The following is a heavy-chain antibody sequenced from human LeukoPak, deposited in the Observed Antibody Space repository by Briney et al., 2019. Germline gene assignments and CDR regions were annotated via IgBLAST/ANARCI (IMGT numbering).Heavy chain of an antibody. J-gene: IGHJ4*02. V-gene: IGHV1-69*04. CDR3: ARDLGSGYDLGFDY. CDR1: GGTFSSYA. Sequence: SVKVSCKASGGTFSSYAISWVRQAPGQGLQWMGRIIPIFGIANYAQKFQGRVTITADKSASTAYMELSSLRSEDTAVYYCARDLGSGYDLGFDYWGQGTLVTVSS. CDR2: IIPIFGIA. D-gene: IGHD5-12*01.